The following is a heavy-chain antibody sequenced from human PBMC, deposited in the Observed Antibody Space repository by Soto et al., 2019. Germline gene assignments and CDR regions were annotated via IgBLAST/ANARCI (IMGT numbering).Heavy chain of an antibody. CDR2: IYYSGNT. Sequence: SETLSLTCSVSGGSISNYYWNWIRQSPGKGLEWIGYIYYSGNTNYNPSLKSRVTISVDTSKNQFSLKLSSVTAADTAVYYCASKFGELLADAFDIWGQGTMVTVSS. J-gene: IGHJ3*02. CDR3: ASKFGELLADAFDI. V-gene: IGHV4-59*12. CDR1: GGSISNYY. D-gene: IGHD3-10*01.